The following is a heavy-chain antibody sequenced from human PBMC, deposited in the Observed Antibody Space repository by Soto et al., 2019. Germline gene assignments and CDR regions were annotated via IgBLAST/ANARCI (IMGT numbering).Heavy chain of an antibody. J-gene: IGHJ4*02. V-gene: IGHV3-48*03. CDR1: GFPFSIYE. CDR2: ISSSGSTI. D-gene: IGHD3-22*01. Sequence: GGSLRLSCAASGFPFSIYEMNWVRQSPGKGLEWVSYISSSGSTIYYADSVKGRFTISRDNAKNSLYLQMNSLRAEDTDVYYCARDRDYYDSSGYCDYWGQGNVVTVSS. CDR3: ARDRDYYDSSGYCDY.